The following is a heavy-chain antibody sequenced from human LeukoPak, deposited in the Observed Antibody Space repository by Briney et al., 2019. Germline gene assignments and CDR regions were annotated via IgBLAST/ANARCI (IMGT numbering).Heavy chain of an antibody. CDR3: AKTGIASTGTSNFFDF. D-gene: IGHD6-13*01. CDR1: GYSFTSYW. CDR2: IYPGDSDT. V-gene: IGHV5-51*01. J-gene: IGHJ4*02. Sequence: GESLKISCKGSGYSFTSYWIGWVRQMPGKGLEWMGVIYPGDSDTRYSPSLQSQVTFSADKSISTAYLHLSSLKASDTAMYYCAKTGIASTGTSNFFDFWGQGTLVTVSS.